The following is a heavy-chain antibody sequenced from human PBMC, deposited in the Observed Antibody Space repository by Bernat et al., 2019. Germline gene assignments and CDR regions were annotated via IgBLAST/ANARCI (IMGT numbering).Heavy chain of an antibody. J-gene: IGHJ5*02. V-gene: IGHV3-23*04. CDR2: ISGSGAAT. CDR1: GFTFSSYA. D-gene: IGHD3-16*01. CDR3: AKDFRGNYVGWFDP. Sequence: EVQLVESGGGLVQPGGSLRLSCAASGFTFSSYAMNWVHQAPGKGLEWVSAISGSGAATYHADSVKGRFTISRDNSKNTLYLQMNSLRAEDTAVYYCAKDFRGNYVGWFDPWGQGTLVTVSS.